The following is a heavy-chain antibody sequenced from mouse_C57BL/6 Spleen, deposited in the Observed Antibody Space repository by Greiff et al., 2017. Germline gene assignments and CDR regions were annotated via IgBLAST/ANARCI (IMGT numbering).Heavy chain of an antibody. CDR2: IDPNSGGT. CDR1: GYTFTSYW. D-gene: IGHD3-2*01. Sequence: QVQLQQPGAELVKPGASVKLSCKASGYTFTSYWMHWVKQRPGRGLEWIGRIDPNSGGTKYNEKFKGKATLTVDKPSSTAYMQLSSLTSEDSAVYSCASSRDSAGYEAWFAYWGQGTLVTVSA. V-gene: IGHV1-72*01. CDR3: ASSRDSAGYEAWFAY. J-gene: IGHJ3*01.